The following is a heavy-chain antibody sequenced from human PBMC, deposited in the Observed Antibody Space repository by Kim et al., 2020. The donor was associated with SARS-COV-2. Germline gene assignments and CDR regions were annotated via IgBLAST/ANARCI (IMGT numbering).Heavy chain of an antibody. CDR2: IIPILGIA. CDR3: ASRVGGGNFLYYCYTGMDV. CDR1: GGTFSSYT. Sequence: SVKVSCKASGGTFSSYTISWVRQAPGQGLEWMVRIIPILGIANYAQKLQGRVTITADKSTSAAYMELSSLRSVDTAVYYCASRVGGGNFLYYCYTGMDVLSQGTTVTVS. D-gene: IGHD2-21*02. V-gene: IGHV1-69*02. J-gene: IGHJ6*02.